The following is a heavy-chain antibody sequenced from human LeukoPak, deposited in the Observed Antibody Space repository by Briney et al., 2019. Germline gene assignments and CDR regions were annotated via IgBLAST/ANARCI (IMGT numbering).Heavy chain of an antibody. J-gene: IGHJ6*02. Sequence: GESLQISCVGPGFSFTSYWIGWVRPLPGKGLEWMGIIYPGDSDTRYSPSFQGQVTISADKSISTAYLQWSSLKASDTAMYYCARRVYGMDVWGQGTTVTVSS. CDR1: GFSFTSYW. CDR2: IYPGDSDT. V-gene: IGHV5-51*01. CDR3: ARRVYGMDV.